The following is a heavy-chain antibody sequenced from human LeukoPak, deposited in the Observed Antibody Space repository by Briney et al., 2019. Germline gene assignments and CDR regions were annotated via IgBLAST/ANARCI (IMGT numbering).Heavy chain of an antibody. CDR3: ARGLDYYYDSSGYYAFDI. V-gene: IGHV4-39*07. J-gene: IGHJ3*02. CDR2: IYYSGST. Sequence: PSETLSLTCTVSGGSISSSSYYWGWIRQPPGKGLEWIGSIYYSGSTYYNPSLKSRVTISVDTSKNQFSLKLSSVTAADTAVYYCARGLDYYYDSSGYYAFDIWGQGTMVTVSS. D-gene: IGHD3-22*01. CDR1: GGSISSSSYY.